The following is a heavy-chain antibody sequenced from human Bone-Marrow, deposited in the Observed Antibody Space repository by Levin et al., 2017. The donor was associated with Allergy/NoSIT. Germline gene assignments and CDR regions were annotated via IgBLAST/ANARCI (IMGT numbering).Heavy chain of an antibody. CDR2: IYHSWNT. CDR1: GGSISSGNW. D-gene: IGHD1-1*01. V-gene: IGHV4-4*02. CDR3: ARDNSNWKGRNFDY. J-gene: IGHJ4*02. Sequence: PSETLSLTCAVSGGSISSGNWWSWVRQPPGKGLEWIGEIYHSWNTNYNPSLKSRVTISVDKSKNQFSLNLSSVTAADTAVYYCARDNSNWKGRNFDYWGQGTLVTVSS.